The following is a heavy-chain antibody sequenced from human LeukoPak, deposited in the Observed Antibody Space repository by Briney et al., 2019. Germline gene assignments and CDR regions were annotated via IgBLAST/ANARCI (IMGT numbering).Heavy chain of an antibody. J-gene: IGHJ4*02. CDR1: GGSISSSSYY. D-gene: IGHD2-15*01. Sequence: KPSETLSLTCTVSGGSISSSSYYWGWIRQPPGKGLEWIGSIYYSGSTYYNPSLKSRVTISVDTSKNQFSLKLSSVTAADTAVYYCARDQDNCSGGSCYLYWGQGTLVTVSS. V-gene: IGHV4-39*07. CDR2: IYYSGST. CDR3: ARDQDNCSGGSCYLY.